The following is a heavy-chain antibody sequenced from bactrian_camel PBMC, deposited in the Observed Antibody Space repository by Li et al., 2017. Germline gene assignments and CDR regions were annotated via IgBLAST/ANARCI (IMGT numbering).Heavy chain of an antibody. J-gene: IGHJ4*01. CDR1: GFTFGNFV. Sequence: VQLVESGGGLVQPGGSLRLSCRSSGFTFGNFVMSWVRQAPAKGLEWVSGVASNGGSTEYADSVVGRFTISRDNSKSTLYLQMNSLKSEDTATYYCAKELGSTLAGSGRSPGTQVTVS. V-gene: IGHV3S40*01. CDR2: VASNGGST. D-gene: IGHD6*01.